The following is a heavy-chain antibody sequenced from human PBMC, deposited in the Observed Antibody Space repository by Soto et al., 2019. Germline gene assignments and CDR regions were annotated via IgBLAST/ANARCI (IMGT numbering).Heavy chain of an antibody. V-gene: IGHV3-49*03. Sequence: GGSLRLSCTASGFTFGDYAMSWFRQAPGKGLEWVGFIRSKAYGGTTEYAASGKGRFTISRDDSKSIAHLKMNSLKTEDTDVYSCTSGDEYSSSSEGYYFDYWGQGTLVTVSS. CDR3: TSGDEYSSSSEGYYFDY. CDR2: IRSKAYGGTT. J-gene: IGHJ4*02. CDR1: GFTFGDYA. D-gene: IGHD6-6*01.